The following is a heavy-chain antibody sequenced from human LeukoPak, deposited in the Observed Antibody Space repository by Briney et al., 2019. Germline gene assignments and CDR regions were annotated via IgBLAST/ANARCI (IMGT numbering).Heavy chain of an antibody. V-gene: IGHV3-7*03. CDR1: GFIFSGSW. J-gene: IGHJ4*02. CDR2: IKKDGSEK. Sequence: GGSLRLSCTASGFIFSGSWMAWIRRAPGKGLEWVAIIKKDGSEKYYVDSMKGRFTISRDNAKNSLFLQMNSLRAEDTAIYYCTTDTWYSAGHWGQGTLVTVSS. D-gene: IGHD2-15*01. CDR3: TTDTWYSAGH.